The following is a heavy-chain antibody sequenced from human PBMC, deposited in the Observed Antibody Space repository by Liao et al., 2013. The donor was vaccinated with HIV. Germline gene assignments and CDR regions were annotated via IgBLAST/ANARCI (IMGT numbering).Heavy chain of an antibody. Sequence: QVQLQQWGAGLLKPSETLSLTCAVYNGSFNGYYWSWIRQTPGKGLEWIGEVNHSGDFNCKPSLKSRVSLSVATSENQFSLKLRSVTAADTAVYYCAREIAAGLPSGSIDYWGQGTLVTVSS. CDR2: VNHSGDF. J-gene: IGHJ4*02. V-gene: IGHV4-34*01. CDR1: NGSFNGYY. CDR3: AREIAAGLPSGSIDY. D-gene: IGHD2-21*01.